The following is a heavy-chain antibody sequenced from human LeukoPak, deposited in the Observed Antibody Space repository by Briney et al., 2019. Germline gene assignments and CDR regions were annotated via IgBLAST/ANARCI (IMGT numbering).Heavy chain of an antibody. D-gene: IGHD5-12*01. J-gene: IGHJ4*02. CDR1: GYTFTSYG. V-gene: IGHV1-18*01. CDR3: ARDRERDHIVATTQTRFDY. CDR2: ISAYNGNT. Sequence: GASVKVSCKASGYTFTSYGISWVRQAPGQGLEWMGWISAYNGNTNYAQKLQGRVTMTTDTSTSTAYMELRSLRSDDTAVYYCARDRERDHIVATTQTRFDYWGQGTLVTVSS.